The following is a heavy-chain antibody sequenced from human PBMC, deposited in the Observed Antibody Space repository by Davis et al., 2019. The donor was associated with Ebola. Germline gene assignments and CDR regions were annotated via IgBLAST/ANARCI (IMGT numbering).Heavy chain of an antibody. V-gene: IGHV3-23*01. Sequence: GESLKISCAASGFTFSAYHMNWVRQAPGKGLEWVANIRASEVTYYADSVKGRFTISRDNSKSTLYLQMDSLRAEDTALYYCAKEPSSGYAFDIWGQGTMVTVSS. CDR1: GFTFSAYH. CDR3: AKEPSSGYAFDI. J-gene: IGHJ3*02. CDR2: IRASEVT. D-gene: IGHD3-22*01.